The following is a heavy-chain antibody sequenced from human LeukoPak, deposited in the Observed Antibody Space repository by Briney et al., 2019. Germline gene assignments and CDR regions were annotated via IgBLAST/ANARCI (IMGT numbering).Heavy chain of an antibody. V-gene: IGHV3-23*01. D-gene: IGHD3-10*01. CDR1: GFTFSSYA. CDR2: ISGSGGST. Sequence: PGGSLRLSCAASGFTFSSYAMSWVRQAPGKGLEWVSAISGSGGSTYYADSVKGRFTISRDNSKNTLYLQMNSLRAEDTAVYYCASVLSMVRGVIRDYWGQGTLVTVSS. CDR3: ASVLSMVRGVIRDY. J-gene: IGHJ4*02.